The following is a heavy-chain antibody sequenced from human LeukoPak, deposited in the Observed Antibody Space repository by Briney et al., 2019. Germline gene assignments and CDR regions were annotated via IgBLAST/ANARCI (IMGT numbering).Heavy chain of an antibody. D-gene: IGHD2-15*01. CDR1: GFNFSSYS. J-gene: IGHJ4*02. V-gene: IGHV3-21*01. CDR2: ISSSSSYI. CDR3: ARDLVVVVAATHDY. Sequence: GGSLRLSCAASGFNFSSYSMNWVRQAPGKGLEWVSSISSSSSYIYYADSVKGRYTISIDNAKNSLYLQMNSLRAEDTAVYYCARDLVVVVAATHDYWGQGTLVTVSS.